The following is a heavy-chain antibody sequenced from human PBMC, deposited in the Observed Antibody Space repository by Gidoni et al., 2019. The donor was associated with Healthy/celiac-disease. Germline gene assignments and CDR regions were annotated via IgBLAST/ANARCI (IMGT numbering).Heavy chain of an antibody. D-gene: IGHD3-16*01. Sequence: EVQLVESGGGLVQPGGSLRLSCSASGFTVRSNYMSWVRQAPGKGLEWVSVIYSGGRTYYADSVKGRFTISRDNSKNTLYLQMNSLRAEDTAVYYCARFPRHWSGGYYYYYMDVWGKGTTVTVSS. J-gene: IGHJ6*03. CDR1: GFTVRSNY. CDR3: ARFPRHWSGGYYYYYMDV. CDR2: IYSGGRT. V-gene: IGHV3-66*02.